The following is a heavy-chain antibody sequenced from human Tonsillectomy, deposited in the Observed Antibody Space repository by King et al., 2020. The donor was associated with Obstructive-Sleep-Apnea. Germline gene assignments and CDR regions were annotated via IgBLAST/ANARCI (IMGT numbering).Heavy chain of an antibody. J-gene: IGHJ5*02. CDR3: TSALGSRALRDNWFDL. CDR2: ITTISHYI. V-gene: IGHV3-21*01. CDR1: GFIFSDYD. D-gene: IGHD3-10*01. Sequence: VQLVESGGGLVKPGGSLRLSCAASGFIFSDYDMNWVRRAPGKGLEWVSSITTISHYIYYADSVKGRFNISRDNANNLVYLQMSSLRAEDTAMYYCTSALGSRALRDNWFDLWGQGTLVTVSS.